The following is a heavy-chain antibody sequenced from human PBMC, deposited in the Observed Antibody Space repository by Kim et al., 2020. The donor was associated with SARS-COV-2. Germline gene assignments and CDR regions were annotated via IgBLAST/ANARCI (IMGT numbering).Heavy chain of an antibody. Sequence: ASVKVSCKASGYTFTSYAMHWVRQAPGQRLEWMGWINAGNGNTKYSQKFQGRVTITRDTSASTAYMELSSLRSEDTAVYYCARAGPLITMKAGSFDYWGQGTLVTVSS. V-gene: IGHV1-3*01. J-gene: IGHJ4*02. D-gene: IGHD3-22*01. CDR1: GYTFTSYA. CDR3: ARAGPLITMKAGSFDY. CDR2: INAGNGNT.